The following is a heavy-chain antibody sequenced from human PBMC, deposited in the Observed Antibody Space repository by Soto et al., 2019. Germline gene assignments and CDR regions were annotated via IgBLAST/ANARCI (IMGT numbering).Heavy chain of an antibody. V-gene: IGHV4-4*02. D-gene: IGHD5-18*01. CDR1: GGSMSRNYW. CDR2: IYHSGST. CDR3: ARGGPESDIPMVQGLT. Sequence: QVQLQEPGPGLVRPSGTLSLTCAVSGGSMSRNYWWTWVRQPPGKGLEWIGEIYHSGSTNYSPSLKSRGSLSIDQSKYQFSLKLSSVTAADTAVYYCARGGPESDIPMVQGLTWGQGTLVTVSS. J-gene: IGHJ5*02.